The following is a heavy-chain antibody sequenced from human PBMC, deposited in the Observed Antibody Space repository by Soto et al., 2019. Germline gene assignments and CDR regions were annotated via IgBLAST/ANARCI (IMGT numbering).Heavy chain of an antibody. V-gene: IGHV4-39*01. CDR2: IYYSGST. Sequence: TVSGGSISSSSYYWGWIRQPPGKGLEWIGSIYYSGSTYYNPSLKSRVTISVDTSKNQFSLKLSSVTAADTAVYYCARLTLNIAARLYYGMDVWGQGTTVTVSS. CDR1: GGSISSSSYY. J-gene: IGHJ6*02. D-gene: IGHD6-6*01. CDR3: ARLTLNIAARLYYGMDV.